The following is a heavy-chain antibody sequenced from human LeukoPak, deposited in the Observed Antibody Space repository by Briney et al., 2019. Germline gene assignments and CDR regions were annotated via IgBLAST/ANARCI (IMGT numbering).Heavy chain of an antibody. CDR2: ISSSSSYI. Sequence: PGGSLRLSCAASGFTFSSYSMNWVRQAPGKGLEWVSSISSSSSYIYYADSVKGRFTISRDNAKNSLYLQMNSLRAEDTAVYYCARVGSSWRYYFDYWGQGTLVTVSS. CDR3: ARVGSSWRYYFDY. V-gene: IGHV3-21*01. CDR1: GFTFSSYS. D-gene: IGHD6-13*01. J-gene: IGHJ4*02.